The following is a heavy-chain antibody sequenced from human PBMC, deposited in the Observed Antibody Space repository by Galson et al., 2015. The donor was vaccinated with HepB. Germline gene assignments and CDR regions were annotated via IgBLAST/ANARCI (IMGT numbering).Heavy chain of an antibody. CDR3: ATSLSVVPAAMGYNWFDP. Sequence: SVKVSCKASGYTFTGYYMHWVRQAPGKGLEWMGGFDPEDGETIYAQKFQGRVTMTEDTSTDTAYMELSSLRSEDTAVYYCATSLSVVPAAMGYNWFDPWGQGTLVTVSS. V-gene: IGHV1-24*01. CDR2: FDPEDGET. CDR1: GYTFTGYY. J-gene: IGHJ5*02. D-gene: IGHD2-2*01.